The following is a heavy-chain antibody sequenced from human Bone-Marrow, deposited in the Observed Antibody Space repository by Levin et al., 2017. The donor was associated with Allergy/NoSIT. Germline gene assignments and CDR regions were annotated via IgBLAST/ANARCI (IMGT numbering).Heavy chain of an antibody. V-gene: IGHV3-30*14. Sequence: SCAASGLVVNNYAIHWVRQGPGRGLEWVAVMSFDGTSKQYADSVKGRFTISRDLSKNVLYLQMNSLRPEDTAVYYCAREENTYSQILTNHLDLWGQGTLVIVSS. CDR3: AREENTYSQILTNHLDL. CDR2: MSFDGTSK. D-gene: IGHD3-9*01. CDR1: GLVVNNYA. J-gene: IGHJ5*02.